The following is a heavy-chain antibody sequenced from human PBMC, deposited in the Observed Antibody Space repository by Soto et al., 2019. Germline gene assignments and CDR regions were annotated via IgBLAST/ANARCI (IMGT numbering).Heavy chain of an antibody. CDR1: GFTFSSYW. CDR2: INSDGSSA. V-gene: IGHV3-74*01. J-gene: IGHJ4*02. Sequence: PGGSLRLSCAASGFTFSSYWMHWGRQTPGKGLVRVSSINSDGSSAVYADSVKGRFTIPRDNAKNKLYLQMNILRTEDTAVYYCARDPAPIGWYDYWGQGTLVTVSS. CDR3: ARDPAPIGWYDY. D-gene: IGHD6-19*01.